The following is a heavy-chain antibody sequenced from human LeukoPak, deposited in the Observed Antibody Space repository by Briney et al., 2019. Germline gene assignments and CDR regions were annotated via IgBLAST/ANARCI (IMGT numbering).Heavy chain of an antibody. CDR1: GGSISSGGYY. J-gene: IGHJ4*02. D-gene: IGHD2-21*02. CDR3: ARDAYCGGDCYSLPDY. V-gene: IGHV4-31*03. CDR2: IYYSGST. Sequence: SETLSLTCTVSGGSISSGGYYWSWIRQHPGEGLEWIGYIYYSGSTYYNPSLKSRVTISVDTSKNQFSLKLSSVTAADTAVYYCARDAYCGGDCYSLPDYWGQGTLVTVSS.